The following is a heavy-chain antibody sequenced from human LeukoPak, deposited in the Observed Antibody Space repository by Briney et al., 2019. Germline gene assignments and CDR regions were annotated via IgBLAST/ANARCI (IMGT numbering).Heavy chain of an antibody. V-gene: IGHV3-23*01. CDR2: ISGSGGST. D-gene: IGHD6-19*01. J-gene: IGHJ6*02. Sequence: GGSLRLSCAASGFTFSSCAMSWVRQAPGKGLEWVSAISGSGGSTYYADSVKGRFTISRDNSKNTLYLQMNSLRAEDTAVYYCAKPGAVASSYYYYYGMDVWGQGTTVTVSS. CDR1: GFTFSSCA. CDR3: AKPGAVASSYYYYYGMDV.